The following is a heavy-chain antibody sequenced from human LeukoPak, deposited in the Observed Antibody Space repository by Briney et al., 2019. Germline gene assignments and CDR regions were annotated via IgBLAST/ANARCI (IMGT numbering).Heavy chain of an antibody. CDR2: INHSGST. V-gene: IGHV4-34*01. CDR3: ARHGGYYDSSGYFDY. J-gene: IGHJ4*02. CDR1: GGSFSGYY. Sequence: SETLSLTCAVYGGSFSGYYWSWIRQPPGKGLGWIGEINHSGSTNYNPSLKSRVTISVDTSKNQFSLKLSSVTAADTAVYYCARHGGYYDSSGYFDYWGQGTLVTVSS. D-gene: IGHD3-22*01.